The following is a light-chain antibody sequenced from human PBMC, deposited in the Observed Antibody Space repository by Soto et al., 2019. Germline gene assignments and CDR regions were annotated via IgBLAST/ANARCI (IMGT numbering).Light chain of an antibody. CDR1: SAYSTYA. Sequence: QLVLTQSPSASASLGASVTLTCTLSSAYSTYAVAWHQQQPEKGTRYLMKLNSDGSHTKGDGIPDRFSGSSSGAERYLTISSLHSEDEADYYCQTWVTGMVFGGGTKRTVL. V-gene: IGLV4-69*02. CDR3: QTWVTGMV. J-gene: IGLJ3*02. CDR2: LNSDGSH.